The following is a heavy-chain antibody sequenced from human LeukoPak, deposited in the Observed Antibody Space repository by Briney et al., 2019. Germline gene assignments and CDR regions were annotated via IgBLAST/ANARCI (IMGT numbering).Heavy chain of an antibody. D-gene: IGHD1-26*01. J-gene: IGHJ4*02. V-gene: IGHV3-23*01. CDR3: AKDSHPVIVGATFDY. CDR1: GFTFSSYD. Sequence: GGSLRLSCAASGFTFSSYDMSWVRQAPGKGLEWVSTISGTTNFADSVKGRFTISRENSKNTLYLQMNSLRAEDTAVYYCAKDSHPVIVGATFDYWGQGTLVTVSS. CDR2: ISGTT.